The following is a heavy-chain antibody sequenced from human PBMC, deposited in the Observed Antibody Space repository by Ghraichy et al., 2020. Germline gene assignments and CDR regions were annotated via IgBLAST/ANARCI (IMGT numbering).Heavy chain of an antibody. CDR3: AHGTGGFSSVLDN. D-gene: IGHD5-18*01. CDR1: GISLATSGVG. CDR2: IYWDDDK. V-gene: IGHV2-5*02. Sequence: SGPTLVKPTQTLTLTCTCSGISLATSGVGVAWIRQPPGKALEWLALIYWDDDKRYRPSLKSRLTITKDTSKNQVVLMMTNRDPADTGTYFCAHGTGGFSSVLDNWGQGTLVTVSS. J-gene: IGHJ4*02.